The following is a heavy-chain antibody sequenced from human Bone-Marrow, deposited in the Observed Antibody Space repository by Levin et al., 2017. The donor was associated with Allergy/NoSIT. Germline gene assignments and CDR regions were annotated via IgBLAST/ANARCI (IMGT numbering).Heavy chain of an antibody. D-gene: IGHD2-2*01. CDR3: ARIYCSSTSCLNDN. CDR2: ISSSGSTI. J-gene: IGHJ4*02. Sequence: GGSLRLSCAASGFTFNSYEMNWVRQAPGKGLEWVSYISSSGSTISYADSVKGRFTISRDNAKNSLYLQMSSLRAEDTAVYYCARIYCSSTSCLNDNWGQGTLVTVSS. V-gene: IGHV3-48*03. CDR1: GFTFNSYE.